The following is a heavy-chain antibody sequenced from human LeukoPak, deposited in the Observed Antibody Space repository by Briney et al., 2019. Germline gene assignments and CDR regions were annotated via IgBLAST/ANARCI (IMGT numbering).Heavy chain of an antibody. Sequence: GGSLRLSCAASGFTFSSYWMHWVRQAPGKGLVWVSRINSSGSDTGYADSVKGRFTISRDNSKNTLYLQMNSLSADHTPVYHCTRVRWSNTPGIFDYWGQGTLVTVSS. J-gene: IGHJ4*02. CDR1: GFTFSSYW. D-gene: IGHD5-24*01. CDR2: INSSGSDT. V-gene: IGHV3-74*01. CDR3: TRVRWSNTPGIFDY.